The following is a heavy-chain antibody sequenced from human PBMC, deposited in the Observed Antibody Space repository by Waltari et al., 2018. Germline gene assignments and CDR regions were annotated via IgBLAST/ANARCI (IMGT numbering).Heavy chain of an antibody. CDR1: GYSISSGYY. CDR2: IYHSGST. J-gene: IGHJ4*02. V-gene: IGHV4-38-2*02. CDR3: ASTPIFGVVIGDY. D-gene: IGHD3-3*01. Sequence: QVQLQESGPGLVKPSETLSLTCTVSGYSISSGYYWGWIRQPPGKGLEWIGSIYHSGSTYYNPSLKSRVTISVDTSKNQFSLKLSSVTAADTAVYYCASTPIFGVVIGDYWGQGTLVTVSS.